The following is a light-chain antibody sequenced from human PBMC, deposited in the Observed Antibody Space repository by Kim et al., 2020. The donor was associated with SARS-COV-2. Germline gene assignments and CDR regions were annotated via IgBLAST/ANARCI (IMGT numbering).Light chain of an antibody. V-gene: IGLV3-21*04. Sequence: SYELTQPPSVSVAPGKTARISCGGNNIGSKSVYWYQQKPGQAPVLVLYYDRDRPSGIPERFSGSNSGNTATLTISRVDAGDEADYYCQVWDSSSDVVFGGVTLLAVL. J-gene: IGLJ2*01. CDR3: QVWDSSSDVV. CDR1: NIGSKS. CDR2: YDR.